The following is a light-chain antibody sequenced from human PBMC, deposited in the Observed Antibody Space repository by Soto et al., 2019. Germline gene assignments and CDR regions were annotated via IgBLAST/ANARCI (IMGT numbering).Light chain of an antibody. Sequence: QSALTQPPSASGSPGQSVTISCTGTSSDVGGYNYGSWYQQHPGKVPKLMIYEVTRRPSGVPDRFSGSKSGNTASLTVSGLQAEDEADYYCSSYAGSNYYVVFGGGTKVTVL. CDR3: SSYAGSNYYVV. CDR1: SSDVGGYNY. V-gene: IGLV2-8*01. CDR2: EVT. J-gene: IGLJ2*01.